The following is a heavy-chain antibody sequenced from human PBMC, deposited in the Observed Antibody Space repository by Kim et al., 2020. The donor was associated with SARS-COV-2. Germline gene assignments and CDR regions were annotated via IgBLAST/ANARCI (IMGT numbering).Heavy chain of an antibody. CDR3: ARDLATVTPPEGFDP. CDR1: GGSISSGGYY. V-gene: IGHV4-31*03. J-gene: IGHJ5*02. Sequence: SETLSLTCTVSGGSISSGGYYWSWIRQHPGKGLEWIGYIYYSGSTYYNPSLKSRVTISVDTSKNQFSLKLSSVTAADTAVYYCARDLATVTPPEGFDPWGQGTLVTVSS. D-gene: IGHD4-17*01. CDR2: IYYSGST.